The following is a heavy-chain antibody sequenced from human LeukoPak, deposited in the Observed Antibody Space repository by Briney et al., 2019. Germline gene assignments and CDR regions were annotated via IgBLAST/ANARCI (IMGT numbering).Heavy chain of an antibody. Sequence: SETLSLTCTVSGGSISSGGYYWSWIRQHPGKGLEWIGYIYYSGSTNYNPSLKSRVTISVDTSKNQFSLKLSSVTAADTAVYYCARGKWPRSSGWYGGSDAFDIWGQGTMVTVSS. J-gene: IGHJ3*02. CDR3: ARGKWPRSSGWYGGSDAFDI. CDR1: GGSISSGGYY. V-gene: IGHV4-31*03. CDR2: IYYSGST. D-gene: IGHD6-19*01.